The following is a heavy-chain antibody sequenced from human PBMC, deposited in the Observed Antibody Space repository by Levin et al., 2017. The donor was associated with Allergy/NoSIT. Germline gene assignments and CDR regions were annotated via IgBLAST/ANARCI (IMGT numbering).Heavy chain of an antibody. CDR1: GFSLRNYW. CDR3: ARDYSTVIDY. J-gene: IGHJ4*02. CDR2: INSDESIT. Sequence: PGESLKISCAASGFSLRNYWIHWVRQVPGKGLVWVSRINSDESITTYADSVKGRFSISRDNAKNTVYLQMNSLRAEDTAMYYCARDYSTVIDYWGQGTLVTVSS. D-gene: IGHD4-17*01. V-gene: IGHV3-74*01.